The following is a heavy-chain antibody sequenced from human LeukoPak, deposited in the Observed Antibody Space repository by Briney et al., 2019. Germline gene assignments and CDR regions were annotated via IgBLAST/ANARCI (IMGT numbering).Heavy chain of an antibody. CDR2: INPSGGSR. CDR3: ARGVTLTTRPEIWAGDY. V-gene: IGHV1-46*01. CDR1: GYTFTSYY. Sequence: ASVKVSCKSSGYTFTSYYVHWVRQAPAQGLEWVGLINPSGGSRTYAQKFQGRVTMTRDTSTSTVYMELSSLRSEDTAVYYCARGVTLTTRPEIWAGDYWGQGTLVTVPS. J-gene: IGHJ4*02. D-gene: IGHD6-6*01.